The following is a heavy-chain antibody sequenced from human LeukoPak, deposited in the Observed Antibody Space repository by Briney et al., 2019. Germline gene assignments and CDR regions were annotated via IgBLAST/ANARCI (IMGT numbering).Heavy chain of an antibody. D-gene: IGHD3-3*01. CDR3: ARVAYDFWSGYYQNYFDY. V-gene: IGHV3-33*01. CDR1: GFTFSSYG. CDR2: IWYDGSNK. J-gene: IGHJ4*02. Sequence: GGSLRLSCAASGFTFSSYGMHWARQAPGKGLKWVAVIWYDGSNKYYADSVKGRFTISRDNSKNTLYLQMNSLRAEDTAVYYCARVAYDFWSGYYQNYFDYWGQGTLVTVSS.